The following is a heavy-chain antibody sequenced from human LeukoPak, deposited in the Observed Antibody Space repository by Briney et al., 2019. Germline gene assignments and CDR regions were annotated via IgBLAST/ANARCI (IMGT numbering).Heavy chain of an antibody. Sequence: GGSLRLSCAASGFTFSSYAMSWVRQAPGKGLEWVSAIGGSGIGTSYADSVKGRFTISRDNSKNTLYLQMNSLRAEDRAVYYCAKASRYSSTSGYFDYWGQGTLVTVSS. CDR1: GFTFSSYA. V-gene: IGHV3-23*01. J-gene: IGHJ4*02. D-gene: IGHD6-13*01. CDR2: IGGSGIGT. CDR3: AKASRYSSTSGYFDY.